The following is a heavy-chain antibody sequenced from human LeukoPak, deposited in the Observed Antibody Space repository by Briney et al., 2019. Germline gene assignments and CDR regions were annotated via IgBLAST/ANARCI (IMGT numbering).Heavy chain of an antibody. CDR3: ARDRRGDYRPAYFDY. J-gene: IGHJ4*02. CDR1: GFTVSGNY. V-gene: IGHV3-66*01. D-gene: IGHD4-11*01. Sequence: PGGSLRLSCAASGFTVSGNYMTWVRQAPGKGLEWVSVIYSGGNTYYADSVKGRFTISRDNSKNTLYLQMNSLRAEDTAVYYCARDRRGDYRPAYFDYWGQGTLVTVSS. CDR2: IYSGGNT.